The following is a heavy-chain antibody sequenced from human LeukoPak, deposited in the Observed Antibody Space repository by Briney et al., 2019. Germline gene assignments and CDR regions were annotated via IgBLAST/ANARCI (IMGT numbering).Heavy chain of an antibody. J-gene: IGHJ4*02. Sequence: MPGGSLRLSCAASGFTFSSYSMNWVRQAPGKGLEWVSSISSSSSYIYYADSVKGRFTISRDNAKNSLYLQMNSLRAEDTAVYYCAASMTTVTTPVDYWGQGTLVTVSS. D-gene: IGHD4-17*01. CDR3: AASMTTVTTPVDY. V-gene: IGHV3-21*01. CDR2: ISSSSSYI. CDR1: GFTFSSYS.